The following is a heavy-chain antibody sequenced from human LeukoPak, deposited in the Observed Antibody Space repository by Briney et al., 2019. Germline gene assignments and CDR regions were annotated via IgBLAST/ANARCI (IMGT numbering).Heavy chain of an antibody. V-gene: IGHV3-48*01. CDR3: AKDLGWELLPLDY. D-gene: IGHD1-26*01. J-gene: IGHJ4*02. Sequence: GGSLRLSCAASGFTFKFYSMNWVRQAPGKGLEWVSYISTNTTTIYYADSVKGRFTISRDNSKNTLYLQMNSLRAEDTAVYYCAKDLGWELLPLDYWGQGTLVTVSS. CDR1: GFTFKFYS. CDR2: ISTNTTTI.